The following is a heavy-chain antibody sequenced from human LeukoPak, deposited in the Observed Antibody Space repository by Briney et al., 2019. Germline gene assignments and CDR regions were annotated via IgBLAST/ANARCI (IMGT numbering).Heavy chain of an antibody. Sequence: GGSLRLSCVASGFTFSTYAMSWVRQAPGKGLEWVSVISGSGGSTYYADSVKGRFTISRDNSKNTLYLQMNSLRAEDTAVYYCAKLGGDYRGPFEIWGQGTMVTVSS. D-gene: IGHD4-23*01. CDR1: GFTFSTYA. CDR2: ISGSGGST. CDR3: AKLGGDYRGPFEI. V-gene: IGHV3-23*01. J-gene: IGHJ3*02.